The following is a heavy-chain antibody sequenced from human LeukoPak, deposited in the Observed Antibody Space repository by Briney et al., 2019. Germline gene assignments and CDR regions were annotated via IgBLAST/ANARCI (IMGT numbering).Heavy chain of an antibody. V-gene: IGHV1-3*01. Sequence: ASVKVSCKASEYTFTEYAVNWVRQAPGQRLERMGWINAGNGNTKYAQKFQGRLTITRDTSASTAYMELSSLTFEDTAVYYCTRGRWSATTASYYLDFWGQGTLVTVSS. CDR3: TRGRWSATTASYYLDF. D-gene: IGHD2-15*01. CDR2: INAGNGNT. J-gene: IGHJ4*02. CDR1: EYTFTEYA.